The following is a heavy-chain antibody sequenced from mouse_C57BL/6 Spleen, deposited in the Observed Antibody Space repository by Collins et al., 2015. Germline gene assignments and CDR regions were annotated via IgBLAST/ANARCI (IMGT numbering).Heavy chain of an antibody. CDR3: ARSEATVVAGDFDV. CDR2: IDPNSGSA. V-gene: IGHV1-72*01. Sequence: QVQLQQPGAELVKPGAAVKLSCKASGYTFTNYWMHWVKQRPGRGLEWIGRIDPNSGSAKYNEYFENKATLTVDKPSSTAYMQLSSLTSEDSAVYYCARSEATVVAGDFDVWGTGTTVTVSS. CDR1: GYTFTNYW. D-gene: IGHD1-1*01. J-gene: IGHJ1*03.